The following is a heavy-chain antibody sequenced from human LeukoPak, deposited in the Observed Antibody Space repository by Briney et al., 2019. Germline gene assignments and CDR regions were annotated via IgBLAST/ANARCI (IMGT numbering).Heavy chain of an antibody. J-gene: IGHJ4*02. CDR3: ARDLYDYVWGSYLTLDY. V-gene: IGHV1-18*01. CDR1: GYTFTSYG. CDR2: ISAYNGNT. D-gene: IGHD3-16*02. Sequence: GASVKVSCKASGYTFTSYGISWVRQAPGQGLEWMGWISAYNGNTNYAQKFQGRVTITADESTSTAYMELSSLRSEDTAVYYCARDLYDYVWGSYLTLDYWGQGTLVTVSS.